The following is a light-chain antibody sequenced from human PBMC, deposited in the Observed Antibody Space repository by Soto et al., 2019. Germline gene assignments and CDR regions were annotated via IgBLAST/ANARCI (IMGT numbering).Light chain of an antibody. J-gene: IGKJ4*01. CDR3: QQYYTTLT. V-gene: IGKV4-1*01. CDR2: WAS. Sequence: DIVLTQSPDSLAVSLGERATINCKSSQSVLYNSDNKNYLAWYQQKPGQPPKLLIYWASTRDSGVPDRFSGSGSGADFTRTNSSLQAEDVAVYYWQQYYTTLTFGGGTKVEIK. CDR1: QSVLYNSDNKNY.